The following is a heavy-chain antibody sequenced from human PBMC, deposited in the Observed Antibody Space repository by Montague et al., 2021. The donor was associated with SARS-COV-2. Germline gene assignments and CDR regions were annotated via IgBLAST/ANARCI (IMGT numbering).Heavy chain of an antibody. Sequence: SLRLSCAASGFTVSSNYMSWVRQAPGKGLEWVSVIYSGCSTYYXXXVXXRFTISRDNSKNTLYLQMNSLRAEDTAVYYCAREVATIFGLAFDTWGQGTMVTVSS. J-gene: IGHJ3*02. CDR1: GFTVSSNY. D-gene: IGHD5-12*01. V-gene: IGHV3-53*01. CDR3: AREVATIFGLAFDT. CDR2: IYSGCST.